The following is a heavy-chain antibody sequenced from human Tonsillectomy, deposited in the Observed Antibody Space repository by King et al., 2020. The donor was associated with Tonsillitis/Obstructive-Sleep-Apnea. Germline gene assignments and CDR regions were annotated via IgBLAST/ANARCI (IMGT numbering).Heavy chain of an antibody. J-gene: IGHJ6*03. D-gene: IGHD2-2*01. CDR3: GTVPADSYYYYMDV. Sequence: VQLVESGGGLVKPGGSLRLSCAASGFTFSDYYMSWIRQAPGKGLEWVSYISSSGSTIYYADSVKGRFTISRDNAKNSLYLQMNSLSAEDTAVYYCGTVPADSYYYYMDVWGKGTTVTVSS. CDR2: ISSSGSTI. CDR1: GFTFSDYY. V-gene: IGHV3-11*01.